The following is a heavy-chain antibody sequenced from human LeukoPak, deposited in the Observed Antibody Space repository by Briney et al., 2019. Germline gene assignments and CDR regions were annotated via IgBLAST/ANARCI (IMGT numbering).Heavy chain of an antibody. CDR1: GYSFTSYW. V-gene: IGHV5-51*01. D-gene: IGHD6-6*01. J-gene: IGHJ5*02. CDR2: IYPSDSDT. Sequence: GESLKISCKGSGYSFTSYWIAWVRQMPGKGLEWMGMIYPSDSDTRYSPSFQGQVAISADKSISTAYLQWSSLKASDTAMYYCAKYSEVAPRKSWFDPWGQGTLVTVSS. CDR3: AKYSEVAPRKSWFDP.